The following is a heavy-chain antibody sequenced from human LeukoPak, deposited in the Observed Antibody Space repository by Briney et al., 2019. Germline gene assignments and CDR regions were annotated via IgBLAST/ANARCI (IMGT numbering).Heavy chain of an antibody. CDR2: INPNSGGT. J-gene: IGHJ2*01. Sequence: VASVKVSCKASGYTFTGYYLHWVRQAPGQGLEWLGWINPNSGGTNYAQNFQGRVTMTRDTSITTAYMELNSLRSDDTAVYYCGLHWGSGWYFGLWGRGTQVTVSS. D-gene: IGHD7-27*01. V-gene: IGHV1-2*02. CDR3: GLHWGSGWYFGL. CDR1: GYTFTGYY.